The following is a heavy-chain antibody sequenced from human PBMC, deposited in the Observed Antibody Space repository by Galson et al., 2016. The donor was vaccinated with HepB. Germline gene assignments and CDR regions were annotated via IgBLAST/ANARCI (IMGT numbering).Heavy chain of an antibody. CDR3: AVDMVKRLYYYMDV. Sequence: SVKVSCKASGFTFSSSTVQWVRQARGQRLEWIGWIVVGNNDTNCAQTFQDRVRITRDLSTRTAYMELSSLRSEDTAVYYCAVDMVKRLYYYMDVWGKGTTVTVSS. V-gene: IGHV1-58*01. D-gene: IGHD5-18*01. CDR1: GFTFSSST. J-gene: IGHJ6*03. CDR2: IVVGNNDT.